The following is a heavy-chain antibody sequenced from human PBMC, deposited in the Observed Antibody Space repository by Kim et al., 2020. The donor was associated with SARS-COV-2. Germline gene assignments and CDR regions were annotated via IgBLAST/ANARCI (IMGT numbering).Heavy chain of an antibody. Sequence: AKGRFTISRDNSKNTLYLQMNSLRAEDTAVYYCSTRLIFGVVINYYGMDVWGQGTTVTVSS. D-gene: IGHD3-3*01. CDR3: STRLIFGVVINYYGMDV. V-gene: IGHV3-53*01. J-gene: IGHJ6*02.